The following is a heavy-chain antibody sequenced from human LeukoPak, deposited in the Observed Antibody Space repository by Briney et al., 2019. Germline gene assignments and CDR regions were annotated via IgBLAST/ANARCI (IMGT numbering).Heavy chain of an antibody. V-gene: IGHV1-18*01. CDR2: ISAYNGNT. CDR3: ARVAIAVAGGLYYFDY. D-gene: IGHD6-19*01. CDR1: GYTFTGYG. Sequence: RASVKVSCKASGYTFTGYGISWVRQAPGQGLEWMGWISAYNGNTNYAQKLQGRVTMTTDTSTSTAYMELRSLRSDDTAVYYCARVAIAVAGGLYYFDYWGQGTLVTVSS. J-gene: IGHJ4*02.